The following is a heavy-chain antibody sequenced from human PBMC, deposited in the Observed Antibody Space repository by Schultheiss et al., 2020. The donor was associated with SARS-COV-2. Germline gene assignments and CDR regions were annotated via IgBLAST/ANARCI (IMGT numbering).Heavy chain of an antibody. CDR1: GDSISSGDHY. V-gene: IGHV4-31*03. D-gene: IGHD3-10*01. CDR3: ARVPHGRMVRGIYFDY. J-gene: IGHJ4*02. Sequence: SETLSLTCTVSGDSISSGDHYWNWVRQRPGKGLEWIGYIHYTGNTYSNPSLKARFNMSVDTSKNQFSLKLSSVTAADTAVYYCARVPHGRMVRGIYFDYWGQGTLVTVSS. CDR2: IHYTGNT.